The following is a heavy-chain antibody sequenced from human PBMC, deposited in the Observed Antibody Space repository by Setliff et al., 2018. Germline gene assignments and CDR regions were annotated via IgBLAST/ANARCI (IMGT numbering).Heavy chain of an antibody. J-gene: IGHJ4*02. Sequence: GGSLRLSCAASGFIFKNYIMTWVRQAPGEGLEWVASISGSSSDIYYADSVKGRFSISRDNAKNSLYLQMNSLRAEDTAVYYCRLWFGELSRDYWGPGTLVTVSS. CDR3: RLWFGELSRDY. CDR1: GFIFKNYI. V-gene: IGHV3-21*04. CDR2: ISGSSSDI. D-gene: IGHD3-10*01.